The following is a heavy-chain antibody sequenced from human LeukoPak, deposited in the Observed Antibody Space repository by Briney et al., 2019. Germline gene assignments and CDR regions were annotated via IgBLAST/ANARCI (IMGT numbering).Heavy chain of an antibody. Sequence: GASVKVSCKASGYTFTSYDINWVRQATGQGLEWVGWMNPNSGNTGYAQKFQGRVTITRNTSISTAYMELSSLRSEDTAVYYCARGGSGYDFWSGYLGGYYYYMDVWGKGTTVTVSS. J-gene: IGHJ6*03. D-gene: IGHD3-3*01. CDR1: GYTFTSYD. CDR2: MNPNSGNT. V-gene: IGHV1-8*03. CDR3: ARGGSGYDFWSGYLGGYYYYMDV.